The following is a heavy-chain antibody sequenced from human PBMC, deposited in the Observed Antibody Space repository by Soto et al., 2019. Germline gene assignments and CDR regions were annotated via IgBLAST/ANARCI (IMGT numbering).Heavy chain of an antibody. J-gene: IGHJ6*02. CDR1: GFTFSSYA. V-gene: IGHV3-30-3*01. D-gene: IGHD1-20*01. CDR2: ISYDGSNK. CDR3: ATDLITPF. Sequence: PVGSLRLSCAASGFTFSSYAMHWVRQAPGKGLEWVAVISYDGSNKYYADSVKGRFTISRDNAKNTLYLQMNSLRAEDTAVYYCATDLITPFWGQGTTVTVSS.